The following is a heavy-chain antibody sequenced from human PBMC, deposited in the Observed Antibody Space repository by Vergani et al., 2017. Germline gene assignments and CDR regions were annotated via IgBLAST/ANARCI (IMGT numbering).Heavy chain of an antibody. J-gene: IGHJ5*02. CDR1: GFRFSDYG. CDR3: ARGNYYGSGTYVDP. CDR2: IYSGDET. Sequence: HVQMVESGGGVVQPGRSLRLSCAVSGFRFSDYGMHWVRQAPGKGLEWVSHIYSGDETYYADSVKGRVTISRDTSKNTLHLQINNLRVEDTAVYYCARGNYYGSGTYVDPWGQGTLVTVSS. D-gene: IGHD3-10*01. V-gene: IGHV3-NL1*01.